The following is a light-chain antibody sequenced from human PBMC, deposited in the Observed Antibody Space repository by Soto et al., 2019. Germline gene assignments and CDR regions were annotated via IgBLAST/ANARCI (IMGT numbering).Light chain of an antibody. CDR1: SSNIGAGFD. CDR2: GNS. J-gene: IGLJ3*02. Sequence: QTVVTQPPSVSGAPGQRVTISCAGSSSNIGAGFDVHWYHQIAGTAPKLLIYGNSNRPSGVPDRFSGSKSGTSASLAINGLRAEVGLLFSCQSYETTLSGSWVFGGGPNHTV. CDR3: QSYETTLSGSWV. V-gene: IGLV1-40*01.